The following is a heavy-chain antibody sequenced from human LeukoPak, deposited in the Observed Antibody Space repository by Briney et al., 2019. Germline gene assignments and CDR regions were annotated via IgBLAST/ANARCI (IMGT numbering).Heavy chain of an antibody. Sequence: GGSLRLSCAASGFNFDDYGMSWVRQAPGKGLEWVSDINWNGGRIGYADSVKGRFTISRDNAKNSLYLQMHSLRAEDTALYYCARDRPRYTSGYYSGSPIDYWGQGTLVTVSS. V-gene: IGHV3-20*04. J-gene: IGHJ4*02. CDR3: ARDRPRYTSGYYSGSPIDY. D-gene: IGHD6-19*01. CDR2: INWNGGRI. CDR1: GFNFDDYG.